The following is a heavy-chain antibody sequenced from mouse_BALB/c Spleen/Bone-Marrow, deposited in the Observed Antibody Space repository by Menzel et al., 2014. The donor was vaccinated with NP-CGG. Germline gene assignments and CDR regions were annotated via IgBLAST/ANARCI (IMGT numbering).Heavy chain of an antibody. CDR2: IDPSDSYT. Sequence: VQLQEPGAELVKPGASVKLSCKASGYTFTSYWMHWVKQRPGQGLEWIGEIDPSDSYTKYNQNFKGKATLTVDKSSSTAYIQLSSLTSEDSAVYYCARLGIYYYGSSYGAMDYWGQGTSATVSS. V-gene: IGHV1-69*02. D-gene: IGHD1-1*01. J-gene: IGHJ4*01. CDR3: ARLGIYYYGSSYGAMDY. CDR1: GYTFTSYW.